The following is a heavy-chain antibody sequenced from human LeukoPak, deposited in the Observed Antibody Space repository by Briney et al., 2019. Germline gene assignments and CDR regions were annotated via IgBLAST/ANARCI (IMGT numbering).Heavy chain of an antibody. Sequence: GGSLRLSCAASGFTFSSYGMSWVRQAPGKGLEWVSAISGSGGNTYYADSVKGRFTISRDYPKNTLYLQMNSLRAEDTAVYYCAKIGSAGSDFDYWGQGTLVTVSS. CDR3: AKIGSAGSDFDY. CDR2: ISGSGGNT. V-gene: IGHV3-23*01. D-gene: IGHD6-13*01. J-gene: IGHJ4*02. CDR1: GFTFSSYG.